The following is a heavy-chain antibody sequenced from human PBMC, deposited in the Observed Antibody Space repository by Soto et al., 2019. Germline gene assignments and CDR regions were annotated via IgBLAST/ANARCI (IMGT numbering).Heavy chain of an antibody. J-gene: IGHJ5*02. CDR3: ARDPVPFGGVIVIRGWFDP. Sequence: PGGSLRLSCAASGFTFSSYAMHWVRQAPGKGLEWVAVISYDGSNKYYADSVKGRFTISRDNSKNTLYLQMNSLRAEDTAVYYCARDPVPFGGVIVIRGWFDPWGQGTLVTVSS. D-gene: IGHD3-16*02. V-gene: IGHV3-30-3*01. CDR1: GFTFSSYA. CDR2: ISYDGSNK.